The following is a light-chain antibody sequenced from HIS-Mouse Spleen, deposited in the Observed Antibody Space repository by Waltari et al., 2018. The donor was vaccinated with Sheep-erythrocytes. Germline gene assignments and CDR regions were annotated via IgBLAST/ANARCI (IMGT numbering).Light chain of an antibody. CDR2: QDS. Sequence: SYELTQPPSGSVSPGQTASLTCSGDQLGDKYACWYQQKPGQSPVLVIYQDSKRPSGIPERFSGSNSGNTATLTISGTQAMDEADYYCQAWDSSTVVFGGGTKLTVL. CDR1: QLGDKY. V-gene: IGLV3-1*01. J-gene: IGLJ2*01. CDR3: QAWDSSTVV.